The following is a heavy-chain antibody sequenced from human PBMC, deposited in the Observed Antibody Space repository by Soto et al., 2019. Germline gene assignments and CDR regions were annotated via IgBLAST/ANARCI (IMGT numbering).Heavy chain of an antibody. D-gene: IGHD1-26*01. V-gene: IGHV3-30-3*01. Sequence: ESGGGVVQPGRSLRLSCAASGFTFSSYAMHWVRQAPGKGLEWVAVISYDGSNKYYADSVKGRFTISRDNSKNTLYLQMNSLRAEDTAVYYCAVGATHFDYWGQGTLVTVSS. CDR3: AVGATHFDY. CDR1: GFTFSSYA. CDR2: ISYDGSNK. J-gene: IGHJ4*02.